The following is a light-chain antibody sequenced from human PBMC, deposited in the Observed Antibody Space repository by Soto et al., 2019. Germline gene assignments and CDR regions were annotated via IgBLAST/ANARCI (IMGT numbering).Light chain of an antibody. V-gene: IGKV3-15*01. CDR1: QSVSSN. CDR2: GAS. J-gene: IGKJ1*01. CDR3: QQYNNWPVT. Sequence: EIVMTQFPATLSVSPGERATLSCRASQSVSSNLAWYQQKPGQAPRLLIYGASTRATGIPARFSGSGSGTEFTLTISSLQSEDFAVYYCQQYNNWPVTFGQGTKV.